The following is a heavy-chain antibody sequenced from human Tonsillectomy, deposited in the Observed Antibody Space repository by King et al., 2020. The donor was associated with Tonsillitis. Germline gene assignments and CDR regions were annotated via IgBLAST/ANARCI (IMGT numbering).Heavy chain of an antibody. Sequence: VQLVQSGGGMVRPGGSLRLSCAASGFTFGDYGMSWVRQAPGKGLDWVSGINWNGGSTSYADSVKGRFTISRDNAKKSLYLQMNSLRAEDTALYYCARCCITMVRGDYYYGMDVWGQGTTVTVSS. J-gene: IGHJ6*02. CDR1: GFTFGDYG. CDR2: INWNGGST. V-gene: IGHV3-20*04. D-gene: IGHD3-10*01. CDR3: ARCCITMVRGDYYYGMDV.